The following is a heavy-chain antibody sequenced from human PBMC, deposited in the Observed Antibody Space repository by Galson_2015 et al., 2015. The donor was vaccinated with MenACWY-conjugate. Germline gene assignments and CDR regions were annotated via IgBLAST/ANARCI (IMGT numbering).Heavy chain of an antibody. CDR3: TKGRVLLWFGESY. D-gene: IGHD3-10*01. CDR2: ISGSGGST. V-gene: IGHV3-23*01. CDR1: GFTFSSYA. J-gene: IGHJ4*02. Sequence: SLRLSCAASGFTFSSYAMSWVRQAPGKGLEWVSAISGSGGSTYYADSVKGRFTISRDNSKNTLYLQMNSLRAEDTAVYYCTKGRVLLWFGESYWGQGTLVTVSS.